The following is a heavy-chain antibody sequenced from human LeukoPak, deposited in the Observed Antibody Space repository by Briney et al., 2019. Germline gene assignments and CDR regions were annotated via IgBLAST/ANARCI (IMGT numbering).Heavy chain of an antibody. J-gene: IGHJ3*02. Sequence: PGGSLRLSCAPSGFTFSDYYMSWIRQAPGKGLEWVSYISSSGSNIYYAESVKGRFTITRDNAKNSLYLQMNSLRAEDTAVYYCARAKRYDAFDIWGQGTMVTVSS. CDR2: ISSSGSNI. CDR3: ARAKRYDAFDI. V-gene: IGHV3-11*01. CDR1: GFTFSDYY.